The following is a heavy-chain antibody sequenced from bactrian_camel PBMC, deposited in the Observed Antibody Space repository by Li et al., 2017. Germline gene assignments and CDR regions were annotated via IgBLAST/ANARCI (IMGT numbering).Heavy chain of an antibody. J-gene: IGHJ4*01. CDR1: RYSDRCDC. CDR2: IAVRGGST. Sequence: HVQLVESGGGSVEAGGSLRLSCAAPRYSDRCDCIGWFRDVAGKEREGVATIAVRGGSTTVADSVKGRFTVSGDNAKNLLYLQINSTKSEDTALYYCATNGYMSEYLRYWGQGTQVTVS. CDR3: ATNGYMSEYLRY. D-gene: IGHD4*01. V-gene: IGHV3S63*01.